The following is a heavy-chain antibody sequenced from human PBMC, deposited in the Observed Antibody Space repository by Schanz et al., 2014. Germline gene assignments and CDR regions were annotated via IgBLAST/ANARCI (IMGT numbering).Heavy chain of an antibody. Sequence: VQLVESGGGLVQPGGSLRLSCAASGFTFSDYYMSWIRQAPGKGLEWIGRVFPNGITNYNPSLKSRVTISLDTSKNQFSLTLTSLTAADTAVYYCARDTTWRLDLWGRGTLVTVSS. CDR1: GFTFSDYY. CDR3: ARDTTWRLDL. CDR2: VFPNGIT. D-gene: IGHD1-1*01. J-gene: IGHJ2*01. V-gene: IGHV4-4*08.